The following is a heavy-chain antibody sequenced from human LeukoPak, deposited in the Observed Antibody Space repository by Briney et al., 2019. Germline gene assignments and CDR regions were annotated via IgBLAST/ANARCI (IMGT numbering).Heavy chain of an antibody. CDR1: GFTFDDYG. D-gene: IGHD5-12*01. V-gene: IGHV3-20*04. CDR3: ARSGRGYDDAFDL. Sequence: RAGGSLRLSCAASGFTFDDYGMSWVRQAPGKGLEWVSGINWNGGSTGYADSVKGRSTISRDNAKNSLYVQMNSLRAEDTAMFYCARSGRGYDDAFDLWGQGTMVTVSS. J-gene: IGHJ3*01. CDR2: INWNGGST.